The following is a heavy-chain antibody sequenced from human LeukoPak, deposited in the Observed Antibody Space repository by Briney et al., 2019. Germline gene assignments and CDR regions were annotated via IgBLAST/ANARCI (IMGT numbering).Heavy chain of an antibody. D-gene: IGHD2-2*01. Sequence: SETLSLTCTVSGGSISSSSHYWGWIRQPPGKGLEWIGITYYSGGTYYSPSLKSRVTIPTDTSKNHFSLKVNSVTAADTAVYYCARLVRYCTTDSCYPFDYWGQGTLVTVSS. CDR2: TYYSGGT. J-gene: IGHJ4*02. V-gene: IGHV4-39*01. CDR1: GGSISSSSHY. CDR3: ARLVRYCTTDSCYPFDY.